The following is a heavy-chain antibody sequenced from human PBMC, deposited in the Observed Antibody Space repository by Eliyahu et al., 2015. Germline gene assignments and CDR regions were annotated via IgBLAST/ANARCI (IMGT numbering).Heavy chain of an antibody. D-gene: IGHD3-22*01. Sequence: QVQLVESGGGVVQPGGSLRLSCAVSGFSFSSFDMHWVRQAPGKGLEGVTFIRYDGINKYYADSVKGRFTISRDNSKNTLYLQMNSLRTEDTAVYYCAKGDIRGYAYWGQGTLVTVSS. CDR2: IRYDGINK. CDR1: GFSFSSFD. J-gene: IGHJ4*02. V-gene: IGHV3-30*02. CDR3: AKGDIRGYAY.